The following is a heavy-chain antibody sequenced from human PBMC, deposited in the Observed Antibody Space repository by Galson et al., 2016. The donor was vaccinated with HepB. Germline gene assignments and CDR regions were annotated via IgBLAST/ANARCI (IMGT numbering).Heavy chain of an antibody. D-gene: IGHD6-19*01. CDR2: IYHSGST. J-gene: IGHJ4*02. Sequence: SETLSLTCAVSGYSISSGYYWGWIRQPPGKGLEWIGNIYHSGSTYYNPSLKSRVTISVDTSKNQFSLKLSSVTAADTAVYYCARSTLAVAGFDFWGQGTLVTVSS. CDR1: GYSISSGYY. CDR3: ARSTLAVAGFDF. V-gene: IGHV4-38-2*01.